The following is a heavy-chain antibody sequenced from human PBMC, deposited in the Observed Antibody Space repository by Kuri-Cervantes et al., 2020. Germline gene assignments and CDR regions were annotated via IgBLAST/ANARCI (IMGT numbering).Heavy chain of an antibody. J-gene: IGHJ4*02. D-gene: IGHD6-13*01. CDR2: IKPDGTEK. Sequence: GGSLRLSCVASGFTFSNFWMSWVRQAPGKGLESLTNIKPDGTEKYHADSVKGRFTISRDNAKNSLYLQMNSLRAEDTAVYYCARDRAAAGPRRYFDYWGQGTLVTVSS. V-gene: IGHV3-7*01. CDR3: ARDRAAAGPRRYFDY. CDR1: GFTFSNFW.